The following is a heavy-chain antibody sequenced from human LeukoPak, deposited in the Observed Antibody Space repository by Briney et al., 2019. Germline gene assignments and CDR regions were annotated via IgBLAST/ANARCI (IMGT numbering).Heavy chain of an antibody. CDR1: GFTFDDYA. Sequence: GGSLRLSCAASGFTFDDYAMHWVRQAPGKGLEWVSGISWNSGSIGYADSVKGRFTISRDNAKNSLYLQMNSLRAEDTAIYFCARRTDYGDYVFDYWGQGTLVTVSS. D-gene: IGHD4-17*01. J-gene: IGHJ4*02. V-gene: IGHV3-9*01. CDR2: ISWNSGSI. CDR3: ARRTDYGDYVFDY.